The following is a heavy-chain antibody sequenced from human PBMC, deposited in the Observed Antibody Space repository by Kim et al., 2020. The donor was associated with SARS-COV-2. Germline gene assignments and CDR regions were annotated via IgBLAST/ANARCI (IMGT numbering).Heavy chain of an antibody. D-gene: IGHD2-21*02. CDR2: IYYAGDT. Sequence: SETLSLTCAVSGGSVSDPTYYWGWIRQPPGKGLEWIGSIYYAGDTFYNPSLKSRVTISVDMSKNQFSLKLSSVTAADTAVYYCARVEGRYCGGDCYFAFEIWGQGTMATVSS. CDR3: ARVEGRYCGGDCYFAFEI. CDR1: GGSVSDPTYY. V-gene: IGHV4-39*07. J-gene: IGHJ3*02.